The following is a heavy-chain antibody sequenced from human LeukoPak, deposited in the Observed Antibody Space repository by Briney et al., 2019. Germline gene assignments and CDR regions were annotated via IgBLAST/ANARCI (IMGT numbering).Heavy chain of an antibody. V-gene: IGHV4-39*01. Sequence: SETLSLTCTVSGGSISSSSYYWGWIRQPPGKGLEWIGSIYYSGSTYYNPSLKSRVTISVDTSKNQFSLKLSSVTAADTAVYYCARSFGVVIIIDYWGQGTLVTVSS. CDR3: ARSFGVVIIIDY. CDR1: GGSISSSSYY. CDR2: IYYSGST. D-gene: IGHD3-3*01. J-gene: IGHJ4*02.